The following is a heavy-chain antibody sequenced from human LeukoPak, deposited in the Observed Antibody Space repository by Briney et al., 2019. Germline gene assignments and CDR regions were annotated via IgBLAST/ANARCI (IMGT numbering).Heavy chain of an antibody. CDR2: IIPIFGTA. CDR1: GGTFSSYA. Sequence: ASVKVSCKASGGTFSSYAISWVRQAPGQGLEWMGGIIPIFGTANYAQKFQGRVTMTTDTSTSTAYMELRSLRSDDTAVYYCARDPYSSSWYSNPNFDYWGQGTLVTVSS. V-gene: IGHV1-69*05. CDR3: ARDPYSSSWYSNPNFDY. D-gene: IGHD6-13*01. J-gene: IGHJ4*02.